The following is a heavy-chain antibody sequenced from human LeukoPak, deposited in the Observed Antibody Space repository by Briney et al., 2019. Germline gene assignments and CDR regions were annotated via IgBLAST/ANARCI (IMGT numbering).Heavy chain of an antibody. J-gene: IGHJ4*02. CDR2: IIPILGTA. Sequence: ASVKVSCKASGGTFTSYAISWVRQAPGQGLEWMGGIIPILGTANYAQKFQGRVTITTDESTSTAYMELSSLRSEDTAVYYCARAGIAARPVEFDYWGQGALVTVSS. CDR3: ARAGIAARPVEFDY. V-gene: IGHV1-69*05. D-gene: IGHD6-6*01. CDR1: GGTFTSYA.